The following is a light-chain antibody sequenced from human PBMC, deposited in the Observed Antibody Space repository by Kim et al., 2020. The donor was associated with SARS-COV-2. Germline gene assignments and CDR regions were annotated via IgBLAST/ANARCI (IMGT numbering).Light chain of an antibody. Sequence: SVSPGQTASSSGAGDELAGKYACWYKRKPGQSPILLFYQDNKRPSGIPERFSGSGSVNSATLTIRETQAVDEADYYCQAWDSTTAVFGAGTQLTVL. V-gene: IGLV3-1*01. CDR1: ELAGKY. CDR2: QDN. CDR3: QAWDSTTAV. J-gene: IGLJ2*01.